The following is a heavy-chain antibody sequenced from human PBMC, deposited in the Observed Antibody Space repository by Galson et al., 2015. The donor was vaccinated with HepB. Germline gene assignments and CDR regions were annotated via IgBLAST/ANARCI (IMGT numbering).Heavy chain of an antibody. D-gene: IGHD6-6*01. Sequence: QSGAEVKKPNESLKISCKGSGYIFTNYWIGWVRQMPGKGLEWMGIISPSDSHTKYSPSFQGHVTISADKSISTAFLQWSSLKASDTAIYYCARLPRNLAARPKFDPWGQGTLVTVFS. CDR2: ISPSDSHT. CDR3: ARLPRNLAARPKFDP. V-gene: IGHV5-51*01. CDR1: GYIFTNYW. J-gene: IGHJ5*02.